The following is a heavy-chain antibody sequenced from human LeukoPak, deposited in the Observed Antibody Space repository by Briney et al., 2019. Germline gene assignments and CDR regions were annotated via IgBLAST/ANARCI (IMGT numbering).Heavy chain of an antibody. V-gene: IGHV3-30-3*01. CDR2: ISYDGSNK. CDR1: GFTVSSYA. Sequence: GRSLRLSCAASGFTVSSYAMHWVRQAPGKGLEWVAVISYDGSNKYYADSVKGRFTISRDNSKNTLYLQMNSLRAEDTAVYYCAKGPHAATLVYWGQGTLVTVSS. D-gene: IGHD2-15*01. CDR3: AKGPHAATLVY. J-gene: IGHJ4*02.